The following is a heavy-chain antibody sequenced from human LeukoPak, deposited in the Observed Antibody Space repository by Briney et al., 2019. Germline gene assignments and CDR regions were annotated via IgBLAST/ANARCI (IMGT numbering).Heavy chain of an antibody. CDR3: ARARSVILTGHPFDY. CDR2: INPNSGGT. D-gene: IGHD3-9*01. CDR1: GYTFTGYY. J-gene: IGHJ4*02. Sequence: ASVKVSCKTSGYTFTGYYIHWVRQAPGQGLEWMGWINPNSGGTNYVQKFQARVTMTRDTSISTAYMELSRLRSDNTAVYYFARARSVILTGHPFDYWGQGTLVTVSS. V-gene: IGHV1-2*02.